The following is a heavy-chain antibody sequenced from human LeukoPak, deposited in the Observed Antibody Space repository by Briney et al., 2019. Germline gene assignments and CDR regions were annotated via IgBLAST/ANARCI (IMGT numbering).Heavy chain of an antibody. D-gene: IGHD1-26*01. J-gene: IGHJ4*02. V-gene: IGHV1-2*02. CDR1: GYTFTGYY. CDR2: INPNSGGT. Sequence: ASVKVSCKASGYTFTGYYMHWVRQAPGQGLEWMGWINPNSGGTNYAQKFQGRVTMTRDTSISTAYMELSRLRSDDTAMYYCAHTSGSSGSYEIDYWGQGTLVTVSS. CDR3: AHTSGSSGSYEIDY.